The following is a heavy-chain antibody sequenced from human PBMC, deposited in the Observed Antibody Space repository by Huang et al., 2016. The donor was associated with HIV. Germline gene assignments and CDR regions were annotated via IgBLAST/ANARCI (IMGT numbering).Heavy chain of an antibody. CDR1: GDTFTNYD. V-gene: IGHV1-8*02. J-gene: IGHJ4*02. Sequence: QVHLVQSGAEVKKPGASVKVSCKASGDTFTNYDINWVRQTHGRGREWMGWINPNTGNTGFAQISQGRVTMTMKTSRTTAYMELTSLTSEDTAVYYCARSAYGDLDYWGLGTLVIVSS. D-gene: IGHD4-17*01. CDR3: ARSAYGDLDY. CDR2: INPNTGNT.